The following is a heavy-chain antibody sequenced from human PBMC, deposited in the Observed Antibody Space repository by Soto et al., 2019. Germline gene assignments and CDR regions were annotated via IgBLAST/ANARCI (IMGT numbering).Heavy chain of an antibody. CDR3: AKDLGRDIVVVPAANYYYYGMDV. J-gene: IGHJ6*02. D-gene: IGHD2-2*01. Sequence: TGGSLRLSCAASGFTFSSYAMSWVRQAPGKGLEWVSAISGSGGSTYYADSVKGRFTISRDNSKNTLYLQMNSLRAEDTAVYYCAKDLGRDIVVVPAANYYYYGMDVWGQGTTVTVSS. CDR1: GFTFSSYA. CDR2: ISGSGGST. V-gene: IGHV3-23*01.